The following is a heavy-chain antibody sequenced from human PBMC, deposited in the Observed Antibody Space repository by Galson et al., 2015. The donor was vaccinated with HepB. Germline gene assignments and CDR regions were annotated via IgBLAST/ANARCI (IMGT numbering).Heavy chain of an antibody. CDR1: GFTFNTYS. Sequence: SLRLSCAASGFTFNTYSMNWVRQAPGKGLEWVSYISSSSSTTDHADSVKGRFSISRDNAKNSLFLQMNNLRAEDTAVYYCARSHIAVPQGEYYYYYYGMDVWGQGTTVTVSS. CDR2: ISSSSSTT. CDR3: ARSHIAVPQGEYYYYYYGMDV. J-gene: IGHJ6*02. D-gene: IGHD6-19*01. V-gene: IGHV3-48*01.